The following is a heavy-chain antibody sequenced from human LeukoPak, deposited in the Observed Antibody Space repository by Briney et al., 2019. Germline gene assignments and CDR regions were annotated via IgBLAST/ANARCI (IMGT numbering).Heavy chain of an antibody. J-gene: IGHJ4*02. D-gene: IGHD1-26*01. CDR1: GFTFNNYW. Sequence: GGSLRLSCAAFGFTFNNYWMSWVRQAPGKGLEWVANINQDGSGKHYVDSVKGRFTISRDNAKNSLYLQMNSLRAEDTAVYFCAKASIAGAIGVLDYWGQGTLVAVSS. CDR2: INQDGSGK. V-gene: IGHV3-7*01. CDR3: AKASIAGAIGVLDY.